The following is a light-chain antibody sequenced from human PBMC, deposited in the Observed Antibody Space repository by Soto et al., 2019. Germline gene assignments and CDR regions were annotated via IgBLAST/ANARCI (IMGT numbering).Light chain of an antibody. Sequence: QMTQSPSSLSASVGEKIIITCRASRDVGSDVSWYQQKPGQAPKLLIYAASNLYTGVPSRFSGSRSGAEFTLTISSLQPEDFATYYCLQHNSYPALTFGGGTKVDIK. J-gene: IGKJ4*01. CDR3: LQHNSYPALT. CDR1: RDVGSD. V-gene: IGKV1-17*01. CDR2: AAS.